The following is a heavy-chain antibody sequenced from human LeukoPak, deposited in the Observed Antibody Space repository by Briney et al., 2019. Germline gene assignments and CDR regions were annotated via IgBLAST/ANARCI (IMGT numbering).Heavy chain of an antibody. D-gene: IGHD6-19*01. CDR1: GGSISSSSYY. J-gene: IGHJ5*02. Sequence: SETLSLTCTVSGGSISSSSYYWGWIRQPPGKGLEWIGSIYYSGSTYYNPSLKSRVTISVDTSKNQFSLKLSSVTAADTAVYYCARWKGSGWSWGQGTLVTVSS. V-gene: IGHV4-39*01. CDR3: ARWKGSGWS. CDR2: IYYSGST.